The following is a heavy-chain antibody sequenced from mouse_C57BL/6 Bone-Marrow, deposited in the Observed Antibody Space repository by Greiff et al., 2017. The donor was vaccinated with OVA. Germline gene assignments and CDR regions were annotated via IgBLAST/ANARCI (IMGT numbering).Heavy chain of an antibody. Sequence: DVMLVESGGGLVKPGGSLKLSCAASGFTFSDYGMHWVRQAPEKGLEWVAYISRGSSTIYYDDTVKGRFTISRDKAKNTLFLQMTSLRSEDTAMYYCARPNGDYWGQGTTLTVSS. J-gene: IGHJ2*01. CDR3: ARPNGDY. D-gene: IGHD4-1*01. CDR1: GFTFSDYG. V-gene: IGHV5-17*01. CDR2: ISRGSSTI.